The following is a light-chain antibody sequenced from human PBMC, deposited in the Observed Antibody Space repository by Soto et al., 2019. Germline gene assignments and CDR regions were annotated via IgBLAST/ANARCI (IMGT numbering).Light chain of an antibody. Sequence: DIPLTHSPSSLSASVGDRVTITCRASQTITTYLSWFQQKPGKAPKLLVYGASSLQSGVPSRFSGSGSGTEFTLTISSLQSEDFATYYCQQSYTTPITFGQGTRLET. V-gene: IGKV1-39*01. CDR2: GAS. J-gene: IGKJ5*01. CDR1: QTITTY. CDR3: QQSYTTPIT.